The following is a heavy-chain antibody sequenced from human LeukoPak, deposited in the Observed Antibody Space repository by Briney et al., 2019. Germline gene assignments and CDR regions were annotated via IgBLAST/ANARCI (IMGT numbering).Heavy chain of an antibody. CDR1: GGTFSSYA. V-gene: IGHV1-69*13. Sequence: SVKVSCKASGGTFSSYAISLVRQAPGQGLEWMGGIIPIFGTANYAQKFQGRVTITADESTSKAYMELSSLRSEDTAVYYCARAESPSTYCSSTSCYYFYYWGQGTLVTVSS. D-gene: IGHD2-2*01. CDR3: ARAESPSTYCSSTSCYYFYY. CDR2: IIPIFGTA. J-gene: IGHJ4*02.